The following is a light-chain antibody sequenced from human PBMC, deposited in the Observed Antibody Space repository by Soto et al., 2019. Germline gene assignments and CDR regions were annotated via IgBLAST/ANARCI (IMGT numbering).Light chain of an antibody. CDR1: QSVSSN. CDR2: EAS. Sequence: PGERATLSCRASQSVSSNHLAWYQQKPGQAPRLLIYEASSRATGVPARFIGSGSGTDFTLTISSLEPEDFAIYYCQKRGNWPRITFGQGTRLEIK. CDR3: QKRGNWPRIT. J-gene: IGKJ5*01. V-gene: IGKV3-11*01.